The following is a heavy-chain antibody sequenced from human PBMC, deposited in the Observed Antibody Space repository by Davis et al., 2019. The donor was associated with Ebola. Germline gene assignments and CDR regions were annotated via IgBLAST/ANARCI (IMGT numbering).Heavy chain of an antibody. CDR3: AKDRPPYPDLDY. CDR1: GLTSSSYG. Sequence: GESLKISCAASGLTSSSYGMHWVRQAPGKGLEWVAVLSYDGSKKYYADSVKGRFTISRDNSKNTLYLQMNSLRAEDTAVYYCAKDRPPYPDLDYWGQGTLVTVSS. CDR2: LSYDGSKK. V-gene: IGHV3-30*18. J-gene: IGHJ4*02. D-gene: IGHD2-21*01.